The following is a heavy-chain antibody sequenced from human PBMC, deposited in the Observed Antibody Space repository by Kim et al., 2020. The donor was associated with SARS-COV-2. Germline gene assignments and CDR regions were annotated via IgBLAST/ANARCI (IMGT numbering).Heavy chain of an antibody. D-gene: IGHD2-2*01. CDR1: GGSISSSSYY. J-gene: IGHJ6*02. V-gene: IGHV4-39*01. CDR3: ARHTRGYCSSTSCYWSVNSYYYGMDV. Sequence: SETLSLTCTVSGGSISSSSYYWGWIRQPPGKGLEWIGSIYYSGSTYYNPSLKSRVTISVDTSKNQFSLKLSSVTAADTAVYYCARHTRGYCSSTSCYWSVNSYYYGMDVWGQGTTVTVPS. CDR2: IYYSGST.